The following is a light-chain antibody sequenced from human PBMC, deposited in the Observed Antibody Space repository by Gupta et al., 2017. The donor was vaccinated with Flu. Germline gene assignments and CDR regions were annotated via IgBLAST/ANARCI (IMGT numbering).Light chain of an antibody. J-gene: IGLJ3*02. Sequence: TLSSGYSNYKVDWYQQRPGEGPRFVMRVGTGGIVGSKGDGVPDRFSVLGSGLNRYLIIKNIQEEDESDYHCGADHGSGSNFDWVFGGGTKLTVL. CDR2: VGTGGIVG. V-gene: IGLV9-49*01. CDR3: GADHGSGSNFDWV. CDR1: SGYSNYK.